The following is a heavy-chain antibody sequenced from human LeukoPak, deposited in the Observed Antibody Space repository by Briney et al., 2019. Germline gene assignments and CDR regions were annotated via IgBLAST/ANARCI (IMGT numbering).Heavy chain of an antibody. CDR1: GYTFTSYG. D-gene: IGHD4-17*01. CDR3: ATGEIDYGDGYYYGMDV. V-gene: IGHV1-18*01. CDR2: ISAYNGNT. J-gene: IGHJ6*02. Sequence: ASVKVSCKASGYTFTSYGISWVRQAPGQGLEWMGWISAYNGNTNYAQKLQGRVTMTTDTSTSTAYMELRSLRSDDTAVYYCATGEIDYGDGYYYGMDVWGQGTTVTVSS.